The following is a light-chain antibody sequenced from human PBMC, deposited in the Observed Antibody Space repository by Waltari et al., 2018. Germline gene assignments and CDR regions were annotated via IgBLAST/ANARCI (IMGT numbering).Light chain of an antibody. Sequence: DIQMTQSPSTLSASVGDRVNITCRASQRISSWLAWYQQKPGKAPKLLIYKASSLESGVPSRFSGSGSGTEFTLTISSLQPDDFATYYCQQYNSYSFTFGPGTKVDIK. J-gene: IGKJ3*01. CDR1: QRISSW. V-gene: IGKV1-5*03. CDR3: QQYNSYSFT. CDR2: KAS.